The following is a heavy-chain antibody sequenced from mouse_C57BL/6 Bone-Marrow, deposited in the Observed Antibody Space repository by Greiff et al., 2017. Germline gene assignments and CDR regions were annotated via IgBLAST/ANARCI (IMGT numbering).Heavy chain of an antibody. CDR3: ARFTTVVAEYFDV. CDR1: GYSITSGYY. CDR2: ISYDGSN. V-gene: IGHV3-6*01. D-gene: IGHD1-1*01. J-gene: IGHJ1*03. Sequence: VQLQQSGPGLVKPSQSLSLTCSVTGYSITSGYYWNWIRQFPGNKLELMGYISYDGSNNYNPSLKNRISITRDTSKNQFFLKLNSVTTEDTATYYCARFTTVVAEYFDVWGTGTTVTVSS.